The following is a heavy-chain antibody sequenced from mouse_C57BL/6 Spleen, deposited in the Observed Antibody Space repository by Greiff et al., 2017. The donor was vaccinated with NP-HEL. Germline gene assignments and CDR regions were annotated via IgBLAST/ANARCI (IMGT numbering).Heavy chain of an antibody. D-gene: IGHD1-1*01. Sequence: EVQLQQSGPELVKPGASVKIPCKASGYTFTDYYMDWVKQSHGKSLEWIGDINPNNGGTIYNQKFKGKATLTVDKSSSTAYMELRSLTSEDTAVYYYARYHYYDSSYYFDYWGQGTTLTVSS. CDR1: GYTFTDYY. V-gene: IGHV1-18*01. CDR2: INPNNGGT. CDR3: ARYHYYDSSYYFDY. J-gene: IGHJ2*01.